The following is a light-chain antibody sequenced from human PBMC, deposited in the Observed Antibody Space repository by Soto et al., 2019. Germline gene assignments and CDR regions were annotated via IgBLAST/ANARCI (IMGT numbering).Light chain of an antibody. CDR1: QSLLATCNTKNC. CDR2: WAS. Sequence: DIVMTQSPDSLAVSLGERATINCKSSQSLLATCNTKNCLAWYQHKPGQPPKLLILWASTRESGVPDRFSGSGSGTDFTLTISSLQAEDAAVYYCQHFFSPPFPFGQGTKLEIK. J-gene: IGKJ2*01. V-gene: IGKV4-1*01. CDR3: QHFFSPPFP.